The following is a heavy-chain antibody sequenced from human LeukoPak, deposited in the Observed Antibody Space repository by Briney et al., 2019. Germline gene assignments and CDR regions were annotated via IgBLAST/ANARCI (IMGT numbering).Heavy chain of an antibody. CDR1: GFTFSSYA. Sequence: PGGSLRLSCAASGFTFSSYAMSWVRQAPGKGREWVSAISGSGGSTYYADSVKGRFTISRDNSKNTLYLQMNSLRAEDTAVYYCAKTNWGVLDYFDYWGQGTLVTVSS. D-gene: IGHD7-27*01. J-gene: IGHJ4*02. CDR2: ISGSGGST. CDR3: AKTNWGVLDYFDY. V-gene: IGHV3-23*01.